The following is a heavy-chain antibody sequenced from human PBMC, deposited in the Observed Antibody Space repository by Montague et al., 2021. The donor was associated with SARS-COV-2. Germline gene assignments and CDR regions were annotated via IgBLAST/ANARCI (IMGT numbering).Heavy chain of an antibody. Sequence: SETLSLTCTVSGSIIGYNWTWIRQSAGKGREWIGRISSSGCIDYXAFLTSRITMSLDTSKIQLSLILSSVTAADTAVYYFARQYIGYNRRFDYWGQGALVTVSS. J-gene: IGHJ4*02. CDR1: GSIIGYN. CDR2: ISSSGCI. CDR3: ARQYIGYNRRFDY. D-gene: IGHD5-12*01. V-gene: IGHV4-4*07.